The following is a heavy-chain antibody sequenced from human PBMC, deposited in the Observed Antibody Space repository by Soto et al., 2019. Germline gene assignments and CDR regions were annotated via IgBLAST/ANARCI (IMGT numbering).Heavy chain of an antibody. Sequence: QVQLVESGGGVVQPGRSLRLSCAASGFTFSSYAMHWVRQAPGKGLEWVAVISYDGSNKYYADSVKGRFTISRDNSKNTLYLQMNSLRAEDTAVYYCVREGDYGDYDYWGQGTLVTVSS. J-gene: IGHJ4*02. V-gene: IGHV3-30-3*01. CDR2: ISYDGSNK. CDR1: GFTFSSYA. D-gene: IGHD4-17*01. CDR3: VREGDYGDYDY.